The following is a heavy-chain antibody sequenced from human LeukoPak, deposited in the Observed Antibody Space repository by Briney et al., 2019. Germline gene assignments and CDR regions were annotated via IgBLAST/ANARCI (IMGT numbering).Heavy chain of an antibody. V-gene: IGHV3-23*01. Sequence: PGGSLRLSCVASGFSFGNYAMSWVRQAPGQGLQWVSQISGTGGATWYAGFARDRFTISRDNSKKTLYLQMSGLRDEDTAMYYCVKDPRDTYGTNWFVSWGQGTLLIVSS. CDR1: GFSFGNYA. D-gene: IGHD2-21*01. CDR3: VKDPRDTYGTNWFVS. CDR2: ISGTGGAT. J-gene: IGHJ5*01.